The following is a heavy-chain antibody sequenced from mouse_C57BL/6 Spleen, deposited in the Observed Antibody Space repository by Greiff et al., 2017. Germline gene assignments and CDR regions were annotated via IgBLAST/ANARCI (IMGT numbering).Heavy chain of an antibody. V-gene: IGHV1-7*01. CDR2: INPRGGNT. Sequence: VHVKQSGAELAKPGASVKLSCKASGYTFTSYWMNWVKQRPGQGLEWIGYINPRGGNTKYNPKFKGKATLTADTSSSTAYMQLSNLTYEDSAVYDFARFDGSEGYFAVWGTGTLVTVS. D-gene: IGHD2-3*01. CDR1: GYTFTSYW. J-gene: IGHJ1*03. CDR3: ARFDGSEGYFAV.